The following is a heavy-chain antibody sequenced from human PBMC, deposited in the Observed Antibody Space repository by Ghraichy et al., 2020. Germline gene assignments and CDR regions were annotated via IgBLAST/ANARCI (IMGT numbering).Heavy chain of an antibody. Sequence: GGSLRLSCAASGFTFSSYAMSWVRQAPGKGLEWVSAISGSGGSTYYADSVKGRFTISRDNSKNTLYLQMNSLRAEDTAVYYCAKEGYYDSSGYSSFDYWGQGTLVTVSS. D-gene: IGHD3-22*01. J-gene: IGHJ4*02. CDR1: GFTFSSYA. V-gene: IGHV3-23*01. CDR2: ISGSGGST. CDR3: AKEGYYDSSGYSSFDY.